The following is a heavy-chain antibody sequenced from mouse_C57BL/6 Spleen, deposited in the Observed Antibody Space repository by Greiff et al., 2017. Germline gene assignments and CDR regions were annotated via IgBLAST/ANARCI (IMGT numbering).Heavy chain of an antibody. CDR3: ARSRTVVADNYAMDY. CDR2: INPSSGYT. V-gene: IGHV1-4*01. J-gene: IGHJ4*01. D-gene: IGHD1-1*01. CDR1: GYTFTSYT. Sequence: VMLVESGAELARPGASVKMSCKASGYTFTSYTMHWVKQRPGQGLEWIGYINPSSGYTKYNQKFKDKATLTADKSSSTAYMQLSSLTSEDSAVYYCARSRTVVADNYAMDYWGQGTSVTVSS.